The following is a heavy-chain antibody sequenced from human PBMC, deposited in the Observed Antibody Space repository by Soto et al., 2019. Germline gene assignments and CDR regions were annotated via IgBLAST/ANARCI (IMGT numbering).Heavy chain of an antibody. CDR2: INAGNGNT. V-gene: IGHV1-3*01. CDR3: ARDPGYSYGLIVG. J-gene: IGHJ4*03. Sequence: ASVKVSCKASGYTFPSYAMHWVRQAPGQRLEWMGWINAGNGNTKYSQKFQGRVTITRDTSASTAYMELSSLRSEDTAVYYCARDPGYSYGLIVGWGQGTPVTGSS. CDR1: GYTFPSYA. D-gene: IGHD5-18*01.